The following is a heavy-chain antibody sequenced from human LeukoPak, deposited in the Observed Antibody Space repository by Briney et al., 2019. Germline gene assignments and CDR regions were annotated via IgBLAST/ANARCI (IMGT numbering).Heavy chain of an antibody. D-gene: IGHD3-9*01. Sequence: KPSETLSLTCTVSGYSISSGFYWGWIRQPPGKGLEWIGSIYHSESTYYNPSLNSRVTMSVDTSKNQFSLKLSSVTAADTAVYYCARDSETDTYYYYMAVWGKGTTVTVSS. CDR3: ARDSETDTYYYYMAV. CDR2: IYHSEST. J-gene: IGHJ6*03. CDR1: GYSISSGFY. V-gene: IGHV4-38-2*02.